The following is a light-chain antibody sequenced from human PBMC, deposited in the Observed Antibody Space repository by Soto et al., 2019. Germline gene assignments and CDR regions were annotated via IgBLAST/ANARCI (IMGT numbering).Light chain of an antibody. CDR2: GAS. V-gene: IGKV3-15*01. Sequence: EIVMPQSPATPSVSPGERATLSFRSSQSVSSKLAWYQQKPGQAPRLLIYGASTGATGIPARVSGSGPGTEFTLTLRSLQSEEFAVYYCQQRNNWRDTFGQGTRREI. CDR1: QSVSSK. CDR3: QQRNNWRDT. J-gene: IGKJ5*01.